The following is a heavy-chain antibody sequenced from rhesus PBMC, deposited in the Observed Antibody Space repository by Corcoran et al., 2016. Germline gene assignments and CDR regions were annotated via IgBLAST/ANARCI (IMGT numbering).Heavy chain of an antibody. V-gene: IGHV4-65*02. J-gene: IGHJ5-1*01. CDR3: ARHPPPTSYTGAWGNRFDV. D-gene: IGHD2-15*01. CDR1: GGSISSSTW. Sequence: QVQLQESGPGLVKPSETLSLTCAVSGGSISSSTWWTWLRQPPGQGLEGIGNIGCTSGSYYNPSLKSRVTISKDTSKNQFSLRLSSVTAADTALYYCARHPPPTSYTGAWGNRFDVWGAGVLVTVSS. CDR2: IGCTSGS.